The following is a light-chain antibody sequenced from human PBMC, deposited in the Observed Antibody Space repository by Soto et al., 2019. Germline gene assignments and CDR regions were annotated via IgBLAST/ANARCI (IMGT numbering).Light chain of an antibody. CDR2: DVS. CDR3: QQYYISWS. J-gene: IGKJ1*01. Sequence: AIEMTHSPSSLSVSVGDRVTITCRASQGIRHDLGWYQQKPGKVPKLLIFDVSILASGVPSRFSGSGSGTEFTLTISSLQPEDFATYSCQQYYISWSFGQGTKVDIK. V-gene: IGKV1-13*02. CDR1: QGIRHD.